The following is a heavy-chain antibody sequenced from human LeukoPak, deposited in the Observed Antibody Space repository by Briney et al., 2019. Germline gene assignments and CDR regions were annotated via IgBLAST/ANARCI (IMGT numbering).Heavy chain of an antibody. CDR2: IHPDGSEE. Sequence: PGGTLRLSCVGSGLTFRNYWKNWVRQAPGKGLEWVGNIHPDGSEEHYVDSVKGRFTISRDNAKNSLHRQMSSLQVEDTAVYYCARPPFADGLDVWGKGTTVTVSP. V-gene: IGHV3-7*01. J-gene: IGHJ6*04. CDR1: GLTFRNYW. D-gene: IGHD3-10*01. CDR3: ARPPFADGLDV.